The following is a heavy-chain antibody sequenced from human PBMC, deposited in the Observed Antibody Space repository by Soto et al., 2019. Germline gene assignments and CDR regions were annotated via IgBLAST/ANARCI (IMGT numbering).Heavy chain of an antibody. CDR2: INHSGST. CDR1: GGSFSGYY. V-gene: IGHV4-34*01. J-gene: IGHJ5*02. Sequence: QVQLQQWGAGLLKPSETLSLTCAVYGGSFSGYYWSWIRQPPGKGLEWIGEINHSGSTNYNPSLQSRVTISVDTSKNQFPLRLSAVTAAATAVYYCARGGYSYGYARVPPNWFDPWGQGTLVTVSS. D-gene: IGHD5-18*01. CDR3: ARGGYSYGYARVPPNWFDP.